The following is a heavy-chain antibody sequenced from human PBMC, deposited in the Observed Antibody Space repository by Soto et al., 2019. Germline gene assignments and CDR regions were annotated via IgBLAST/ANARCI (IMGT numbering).Heavy chain of an antibody. CDR3: ARHVLPCWHYYRYRLAV. Sequence: SETLYLARAVSGGSIGRSSYYWGLIRQPPGKGLEWIGSIYYSGSTYYNPSLKSRVTISVDTSKNQFSLKLSSVTAADTAVYYCARHVLPCWHYYRYRLAVWGRGTT. CDR2: IYYSGST. J-gene: IGHJ6*01. V-gene: IGHV4-39*01. D-gene: IGHD3-10*02. CDR1: GGSIGRSSYY.